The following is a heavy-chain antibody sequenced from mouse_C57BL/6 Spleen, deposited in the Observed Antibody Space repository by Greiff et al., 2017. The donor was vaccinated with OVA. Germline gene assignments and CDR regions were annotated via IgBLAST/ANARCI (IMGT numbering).Heavy chain of an antibody. J-gene: IGHJ4*01. Sequence: QVQLQQPGAELVRPGSSVKLSCKASGYTFTSYWMHWVKQRPIQGLEWIGNIDPSDSETHYNQKFKDKATLTVDKSSSTAYMQLSSLTSEYSAVYYCAREGYDSHEAMDYWGQGTSVTVSS. CDR3: AREGYDSHEAMDY. CDR2: IDPSDSET. CDR1: GYTFTSYW. V-gene: IGHV1-52*01. D-gene: IGHD2-4*01.